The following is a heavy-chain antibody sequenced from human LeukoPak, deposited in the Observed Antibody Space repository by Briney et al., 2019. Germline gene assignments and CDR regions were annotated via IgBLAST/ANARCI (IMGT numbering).Heavy chain of an antibody. D-gene: IGHD6-6*01. CDR1: GGSISTFY. V-gene: IGHV4-4*07. Sequence: MSSETLSLTCTVSGGSISTFYWSWIRQPAGKGLEWIGRIYVSGSTDYNPSLASRVTISVDTSKNQFSLKLTSLTAADTAVYYCAREGQQLVPPFDYWGQGTLVTVSS. CDR2: IYVSGST. CDR3: AREGQQLVPPFDY. J-gene: IGHJ4*02.